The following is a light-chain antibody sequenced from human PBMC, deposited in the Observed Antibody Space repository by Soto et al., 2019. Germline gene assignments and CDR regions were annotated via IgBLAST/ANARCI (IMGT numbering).Light chain of an antibody. Sequence: DIQMTQSPSSLSASVGDRVTITCRASQDISNYLAWYQQKPGKVPKFQIYAASALQPGVPSRFSGSGSGTDFTLTISSLQPEDVATYYCQNYNSVPLTFGGGTKVEI. J-gene: IGKJ4*01. CDR3: QNYNSVPLT. CDR2: AAS. V-gene: IGKV1-27*01. CDR1: QDISNY.